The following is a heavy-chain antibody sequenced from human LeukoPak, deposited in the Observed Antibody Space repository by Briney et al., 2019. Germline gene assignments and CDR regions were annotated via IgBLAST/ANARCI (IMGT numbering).Heavy chain of an antibody. Sequence: GGSLRLSCAASGFTFSIYWMTWVRQAPGKGLEWVASIKQDGNDKNYVDSVKGRFTISRDNAKNSLYLQMNSLRDEDTAVYYCARTRLSSDCWGQGTLVTVSS. CDR3: ARTRLSSDC. J-gene: IGHJ4*02. D-gene: IGHD2/OR15-2a*01. V-gene: IGHV3-7*01. CDR2: IKQDGNDK. CDR1: GFTFSIYW.